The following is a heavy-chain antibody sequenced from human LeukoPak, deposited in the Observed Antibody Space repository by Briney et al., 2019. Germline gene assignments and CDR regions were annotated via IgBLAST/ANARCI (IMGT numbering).Heavy chain of an antibody. V-gene: IGHV1-3*01. CDR2: INAGNGST. CDR3: ARVPLRYFDWLPFDY. J-gene: IGHJ4*02. CDR1: GYTFTSYA. D-gene: IGHD3-9*01. Sequence: ASVKVSCKASGYTFTSYAMHWVRQAPGQRLEWMGWINAGNGSTKYSQKFQGRVTITRDTSASTAYMELSSLRSEDTAVYYCARVPLRYFDWLPFDYWGQGTLATVSS.